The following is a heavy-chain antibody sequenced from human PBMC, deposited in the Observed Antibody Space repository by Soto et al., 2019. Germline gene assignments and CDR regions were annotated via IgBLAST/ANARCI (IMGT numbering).Heavy chain of an antibody. V-gene: IGHV1-18*01. CDR3: ARVRHYDFWSGYFPVFDI. CDR2: ISAYNGNT. CDR1: GYTFTSYG. Sequence: ASVKVSCKASGYTFTSYGISWVRQAPGRGLEWMGWISAYNGNTNYAQKLQGRVTMTTDTSTSTAYMELRSLRSDDTAVYYCARVRHYDFWSGYFPVFDIWGQGTMVTVSS. J-gene: IGHJ3*02. D-gene: IGHD3-3*01.